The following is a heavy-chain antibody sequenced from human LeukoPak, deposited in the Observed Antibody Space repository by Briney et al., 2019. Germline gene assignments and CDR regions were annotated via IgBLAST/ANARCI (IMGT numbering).Heavy chain of an antibody. CDR2: ISGSGGST. CDR3: ARRVAPWSYFDY. J-gene: IGHJ4*02. CDR1: GFTFSSYG. V-gene: IGHV3-23*01. Sequence: GGSLRLSCAASGFTFSSYGMSWVRQAPGKGLEWVSAISGSGGSTYYADSVKGRFTISRDNSKNTLYLQMNSLRAEDTAVYYCARRVAPWSYFDYWGQGTLVTVSS. D-gene: IGHD2-15*01.